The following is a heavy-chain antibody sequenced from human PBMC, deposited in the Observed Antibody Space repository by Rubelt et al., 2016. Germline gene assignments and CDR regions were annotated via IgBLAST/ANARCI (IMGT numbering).Heavy chain of an antibody. CDR2: IGDSGRTT. CDR3: AKGLTVTSLIDN. V-gene: IGHV3-23*01. CDR1: GFTFSIFG. Sequence: GGGLIQPGGSLRLSCAASGFTFSIFGMSWVRQAPGKGLEWVSFIGDSGRTTYYADSVKGRFTISRDNSKNTLYLQMNSLRAEDTAVYYCAKGLTVTSLIDNWRQGTLVTVSS. J-gene: IGHJ4*02. D-gene: IGHD4-23*01.